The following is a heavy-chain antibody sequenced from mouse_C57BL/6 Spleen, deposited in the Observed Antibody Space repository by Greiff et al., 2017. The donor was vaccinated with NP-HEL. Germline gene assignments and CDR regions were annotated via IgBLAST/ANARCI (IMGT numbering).Heavy chain of an antibody. D-gene: IGHD1-1*01. V-gene: IGHV1-80*01. J-gene: IGHJ2*01. CDR2: IYPGDGDT. CDR1: GYAFSSYW. Sequence: LVESGAELVKPGASVKISCKASGYAFSSYWMNWVKQRPGKGLEWIGQIYPGDGDTNYNGKFKGKATLTADKSSSTAYMQLSSLTSEDSAVYFCARGVTTVYLDCWGQGTTLTVSS. CDR3: ARGVTTVYLDC.